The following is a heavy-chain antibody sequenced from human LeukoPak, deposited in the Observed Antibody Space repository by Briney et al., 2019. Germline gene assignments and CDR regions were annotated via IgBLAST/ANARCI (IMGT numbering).Heavy chain of an antibody. V-gene: IGHV4-59*11. Sequence: SETLSLTCIVSGASISRHCWSWIRQPPGKGLEWIGYIHSSGYSNYNPSLQGRVTLSTDMSENQFSLKLTSVTAADTAVYYCARLAQITLVRGQSYYYHSMDVWAQGTTVTVSS. CDR2: IHSSGYS. CDR3: ARLAQITLVRGQSYYYHSMDV. D-gene: IGHD3-10*01. CDR1: GASISRHC. J-gene: IGHJ6*02.